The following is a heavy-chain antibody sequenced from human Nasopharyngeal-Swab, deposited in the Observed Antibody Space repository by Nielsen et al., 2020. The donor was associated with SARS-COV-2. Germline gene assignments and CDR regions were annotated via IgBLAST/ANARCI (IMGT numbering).Heavy chain of an antibody. V-gene: IGHV3-33*01. CDR2: IWYDGIKK. J-gene: IGHJ4*02. D-gene: IGHD2-8*01. Sequence: GESLKISCVASGFSFRDYGMHWVRQTPGKGLEWVAVIWYDGIKKYYGDSVKGRFTISRDISMKTLYLQMNSLSVEDTAVYYCARDSDTNMQYSQFDYWGQGTQVTVSS. CDR3: ARDSDTNMQYSQFDY. CDR1: GFSFRDYG.